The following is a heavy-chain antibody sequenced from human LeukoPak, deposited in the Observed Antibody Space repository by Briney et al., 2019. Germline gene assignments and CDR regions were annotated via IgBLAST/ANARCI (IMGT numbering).Heavy chain of an antibody. CDR1: GYRFTSYW. J-gene: IGHJ4*02. V-gene: IGHV5-51*01. CDR2: IYPGDSDT. Sequence: GESLKISCKGSGYRFTSYWIGWVRQMPGKGLEWMGIIYPGDSDTRYSPSFQGQVTISADKSISTAYLQWSSLKASDTAMYYCARQDDTASPISPGAAGVWGQGTLVTVSS. D-gene: IGHD5-18*01. CDR3: ARQDDTASPISPGAAGV.